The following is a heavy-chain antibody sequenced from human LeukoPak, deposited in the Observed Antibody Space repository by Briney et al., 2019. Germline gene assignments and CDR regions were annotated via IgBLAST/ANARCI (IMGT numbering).Heavy chain of an antibody. CDR2: INTNTGNP. CDR1: GYTFTSYA. Sequence: GGSLRLSCAASGYTFTSYAMNWVRQAPGQGLEWMGWINTNTGNPTYAQGFTGRFVFSLDTSVSTAYLQISSLKAEDTAVYYCAREDFAIVGATSVWFDPWGQGTLVTVSS. V-gene: IGHV7-4-1*02. D-gene: IGHD1-26*01. CDR3: AREDFAIVGATSVWFDP. J-gene: IGHJ5*02.